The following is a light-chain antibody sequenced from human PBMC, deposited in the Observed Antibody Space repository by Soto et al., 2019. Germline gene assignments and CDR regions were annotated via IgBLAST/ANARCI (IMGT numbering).Light chain of an antibody. CDR1: SGHSYYA. V-gene: IGLV4-69*01. CDR3: QTWGTGIPV. J-gene: IGLJ3*02. CDR2: VNSDGSH. Sequence: QPVLTQSPSASASLGASVKLTCTLSSGHSYYAIAWHQQQPEKGPRYLMKVNSDGSHSKGDGIPDRFSGSSSGTERYLTISSLQSEDEADYYCQTWGTGIPVFGGGTKVTVL.